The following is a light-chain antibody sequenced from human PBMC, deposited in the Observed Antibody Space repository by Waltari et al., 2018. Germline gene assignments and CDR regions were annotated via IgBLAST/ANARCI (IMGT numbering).Light chain of an antibody. J-gene: IGKJ4*01. CDR2: YAS. CDR1: QHISTW. V-gene: IGKV1-12*01. Sequence: IQLIQSPSSVSASAGDRVTLICRASQHISTWFAWYQQMPGKAPKLLISYASNLQSGVPPRFSGSGSGTHFTLTINSLQPDDSATYYCQQTNDFPLTFGGGTKVEI. CDR3: QQTNDFPLT.